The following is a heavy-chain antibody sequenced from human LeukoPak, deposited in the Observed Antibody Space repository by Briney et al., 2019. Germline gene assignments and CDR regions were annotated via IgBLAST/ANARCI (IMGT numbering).Heavy chain of an antibody. J-gene: IGHJ6*03. V-gene: IGHV4-39*01. CDR1: GGSISSNTYH. D-gene: IGHD2-2*01. Sequence: SETLSLTCTVSGGSISSNTYHWGWIRQSPGKGLEWIGSIYYSGTTYYNPSLKSRLTISVDTSKNQFSLSLTSVTAADRAVYYCARGYCSSTTCSGVGYMDVWGKGTTVTVSS. CDR3: ARGYCSSTTCSGVGYMDV. CDR2: IYYSGTT.